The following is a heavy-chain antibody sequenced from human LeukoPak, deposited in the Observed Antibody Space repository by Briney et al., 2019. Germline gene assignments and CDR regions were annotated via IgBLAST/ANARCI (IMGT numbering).Heavy chain of an antibody. V-gene: IGHV1-24*01. CDR3: ATGSLRLGEFWLGY. D-gene: IGHD3-16*01. CDR2: FDPEVGEI. CDR1: GYTLTELS. J-gene: IGHJ4*02. Sequence: ASVKVSCKVSGYTLTELSMHWVRQAPGKGLEWMGGFDPEVGEIVYAQRFQGRVTMTEDTSTDTAYMELSSLRSEDTAVYYCATGSLRLGEFWLGYWGQGTLVTVCS.